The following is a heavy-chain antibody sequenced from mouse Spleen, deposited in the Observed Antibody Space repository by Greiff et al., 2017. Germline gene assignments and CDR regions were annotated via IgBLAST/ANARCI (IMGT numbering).Heavy chain of an antibody. J-gene: IGHJ2*01. CDR1: GFTFSSYA. CDR2: ISSGGGNT. Sequence: EVKLVESGGGLVKLGGSLKLSCAASGFTFSSYAMSWVRQTPEKRLEWVATISSGGGNTYYPDSVKGRFTISRDNAKNTLYLQISSLKSEDTAMYYCARLVITGYFDYWGQGTTLTVSS. V-gene: IGHV5-9*04. D-gene: IGHD2-4*01. CDR3: ARLVITGYFDY.